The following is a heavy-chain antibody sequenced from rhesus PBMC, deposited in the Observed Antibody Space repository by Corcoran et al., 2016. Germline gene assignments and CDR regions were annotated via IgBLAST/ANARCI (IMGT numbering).Heavy chain of an antibody. CDR1: GFTFSTYD. D-gene: IGHD3-3*01. Sequence: EVQLVESGGGLVQPGGSLRLSWSASGFTFSTYDMSWVRQAPGARVGWAPHVGNTGKTIYYADSVKGRFTNDRDNAENTRAQKKSGGGAADTGGYYCRSGTTLGPGVGPGVLVEVWGPGVLVTVSA. CDR3: RSGTTLGPGVGPGVLVEV. J-gene: IGHJ5-1*01. V-gene: IGHV3-136*01. CDR2: VGNTGKTI.